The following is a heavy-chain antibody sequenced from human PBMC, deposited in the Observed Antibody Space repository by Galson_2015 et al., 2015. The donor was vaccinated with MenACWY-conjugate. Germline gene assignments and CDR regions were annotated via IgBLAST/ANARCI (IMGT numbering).Heavy chain of an antibody. CDR1: GFTFSSYS. Sequence: SLRLSCAASGFTFSSYSMNWVRQAPGKGLEWVSSISSSSSYIYYADSVKGRFTISRDNAKNSLYLQMNSLRAEDTAVYYCARDQYDSSGYSDWFDPWGQGTLVTVSS. J-gene: IGHJ5*02. D-gene: IGHD3-22*01. CDR2: ISSSSSYI. CDR3: ARDQYDSSGYSDWFDP. V-gene: IGHV3-21*01.